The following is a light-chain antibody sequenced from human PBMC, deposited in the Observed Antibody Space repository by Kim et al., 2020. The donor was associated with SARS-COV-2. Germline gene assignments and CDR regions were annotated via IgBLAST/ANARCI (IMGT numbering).Light chain of an antibody. CDR3: QQYNSYPRT. CDR2: DAS. V-gene: IGKV1-16*01. Sequence: ASIGDTVTITCRASQGISNSLAWFQQRPGTAPKSLIYDASRLQSGVPSRFSGSGSGTDFTLTISSLQPEDFASYYCQQYNSYPRTFGQGTKVDIK. J-gene: IGKJ1*01. CDR1: QGISNS.